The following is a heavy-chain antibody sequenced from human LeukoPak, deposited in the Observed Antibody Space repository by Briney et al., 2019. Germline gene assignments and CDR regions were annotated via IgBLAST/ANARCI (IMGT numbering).Heavy chain of an antibody. V-gene: IGHV1-18*01. D-gene: IGHD3-22*01. CDR1: GYTFTSYG. J-gene: IGHJ4*02. CDR2: ISAYNGNT. CDR3: ARDHPLIVGYYSDSSGYYGFDY. Sequence: GASVKVSCKASGYTFTSYGINWVRQPPGQGLEWMGWISAYNGNTNYAQKLQGRVTITTDTSTSTAYMELRSLRSDDTAVYYCARDHPLIVGYYSDSSGYYGFDYWGQGTLVTVSS.